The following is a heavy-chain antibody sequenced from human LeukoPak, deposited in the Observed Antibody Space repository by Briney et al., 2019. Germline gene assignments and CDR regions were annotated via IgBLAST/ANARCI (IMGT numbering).Heavy chain of an antibody. CDR3: ARHDSFIPY. D-gene: IGHD5-18*01. J-gene: IGHJ4*02. CDR2: ISDSGRAT. CDR1: GFTFSDYA. Sequence: GGSLRLSCAASGFTFSDYAMSWVRQAPGKGLEWVAGISDSGRATYYTDSVRGRFTISRDISKNMVYLQLNNLRAEDTALYFCARHDSFIPYWGQGTLVTVSS. V-gene: IGHV3-23*01.